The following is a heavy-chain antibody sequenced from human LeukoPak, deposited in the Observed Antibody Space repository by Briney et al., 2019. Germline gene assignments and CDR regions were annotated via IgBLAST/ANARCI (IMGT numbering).Heavy chain of an antibody. CDR1: GGSITSDIFY. CDR2: IHNSRGT. J-gene: IGHJ4*02. CDR3: ARTYGDYEGALDY. D-gene: IGHD4-17*01. Sequence: PSETLSLTCTVSGGSITSDIFYWNWIRQHPGKGLEWIGSIHNSRGTSYNPSLESRLTISVDTSENQFFLKMSYVTAADTAMYYCARTYGDYEGALDYWGQGTLVTVSS. V-gene: IGHV4-31*03.